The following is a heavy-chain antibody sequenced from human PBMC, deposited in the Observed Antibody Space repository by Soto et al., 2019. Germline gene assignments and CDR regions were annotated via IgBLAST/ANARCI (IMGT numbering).Heavy chain of an antibody. CDR2: ITGSSETT. CDR3: ARDCARTSCSVWKL. CDR1: GFTFSNYA. J-gene: IGHJ4*02. D-gene: IGHD2-2*01. Sequence: EVQLLESGGGLVQPGESLRLSCAASGFTFSNYAMTWVRQAPGKGLEWVSGITGSSETTYYADSVKGRFTISRHNSKNTVSLQMNGLRAEDSAVYYCARDCARTSCSVWKLWGQGTLVTVSP. V-gene: IGHV3-23*01.